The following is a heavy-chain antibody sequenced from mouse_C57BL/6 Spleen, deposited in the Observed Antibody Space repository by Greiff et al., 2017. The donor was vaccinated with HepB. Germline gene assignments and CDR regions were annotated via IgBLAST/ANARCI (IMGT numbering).Heavy chain of an antibody. D-gene: IGHD2-1*01. V-gene: IGHV1-15*01. J-gene: IGHJ2*01. CDR3: TEGKRYFDY. CDR1: GYTFTDYE. Sequence: VQLVESGAELVRPGASVTLSCKASGYTFTDYEMHWVKQTPVHGLEWIGAIDPETGGTAYNQKFKGKAILTADKSSSTAYMELRSLTSEDSAVYYCTEGKRYFDYWGQGTTLTVSS. CDR2: IDPETGGT.